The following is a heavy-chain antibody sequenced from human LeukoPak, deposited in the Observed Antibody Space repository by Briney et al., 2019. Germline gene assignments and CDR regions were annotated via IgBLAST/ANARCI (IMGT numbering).Heavy chain of an antibody. CDR3: ARGRPHGNDY. Sequence: GGSLRLSCAASGFTVSTTYMSWVRQAPGKGLDWVSASGSGVTTHYAGSVQGRFPISRDNAKNTLYLQMNSLRVEDTAVYYCARGRPHGNDYWGQGTLVTVSS. J-gene: IGHJ4*02. D-gene: IGHD4-23*01. V-gene: IGHV3-53*01. CDR1: GFTVSTTY. CDR2: SGSGVTT.